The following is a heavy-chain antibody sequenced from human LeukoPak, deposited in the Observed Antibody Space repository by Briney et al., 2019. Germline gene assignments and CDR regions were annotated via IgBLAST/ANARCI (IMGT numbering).Heavy chain of an antibody. CDR1: GFTFSSYW. D-gene: IGHD3-16*01. CDR3: ARNQQLGGHSYYYYGMDV. J-gene: IGHJ6*02. CDR2: INHNGNVN. Sequence: GGSLRLSCAASGFTFSSYWMNWARQAPGKGLEWVASINHNGNVNYYVDSVKGRFTISRDNAKNSLYLQMSNLRADDTAIYYCARNQQLGGHSYYYYGMDVWGQGTTVTVSS. V-gene: IGHV3-7*03.